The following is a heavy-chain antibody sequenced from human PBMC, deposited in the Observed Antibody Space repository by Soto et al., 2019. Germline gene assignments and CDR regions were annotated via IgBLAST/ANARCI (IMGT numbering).Heavy chain of an antibody. V-gene: IGHV1-69*12. CDR2: IIPIFGTT. Sequence: QVQLVQSGAEVKKPGSSVKVSCKASGGTFSSYAISWVRQAPGQGLEWMGGIIPIFGTTNYAQKFQGRVTITADESTSTAYMELSSLRSEDTAVYYCARPHVTAIFGVDNWFDPWGQGTLVTVSS. CDR1: GGTFSSYA. D-gene: IGHD3-3*01. CDR3: ARPHVTAIFGVDNWFDP. J-gene: IGHJ5*02.